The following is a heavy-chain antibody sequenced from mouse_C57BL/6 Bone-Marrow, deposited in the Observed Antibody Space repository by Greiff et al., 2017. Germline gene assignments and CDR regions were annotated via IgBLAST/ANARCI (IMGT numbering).Heavy chain of an antibody. J-gene: IGHJ1*03. CDR2: IDPSDSYT. V-gene: IGHV1-69*01. Sequence: QVQLQQPGAELVMPGASVKLSCKASGYTFTSYWMHWVKQRPGQGLEWIGEIDPSDSYTNYNQKFKGKSTLTVDKSSSTAYMQLSSLTSEDSAVYYCAREGVGSSSDWYFDVGGTGTTVTVTS. CDR3: AREGVGSSSDWYFDV. D-gene: IGHD1-1*01. CDR1: GYTFTSYW.